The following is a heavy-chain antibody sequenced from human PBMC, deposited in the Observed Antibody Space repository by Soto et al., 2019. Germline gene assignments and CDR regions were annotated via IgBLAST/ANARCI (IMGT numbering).Heavy chain of an antibody. CDR3: ARPKDYDACLDL. CDR1: GYTFTSYA. Sequence: ASVKVSCKASGYTFTSYAMHWVRQAPGQRLEWMGWINAGNGNTKYSQKFQGRVTITRDTSANTAYMELSSLISEDTAVYYCARPKDYDACLDLWGQGTLVTVSS. D-gene: IGHD3-22*01. J-gene: IGHJ4*02. CDR2: INAGNGNT. V-gene: IGHV1-3*01.